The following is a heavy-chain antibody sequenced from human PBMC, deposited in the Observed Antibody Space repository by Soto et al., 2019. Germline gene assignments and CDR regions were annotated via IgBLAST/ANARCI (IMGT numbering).Heavy chain of an antibody. CDR1: GGSIENYY. CDR3: ARQRDNGYGSYYFDY. CDR2: IFYRGST. V-gene: IGHV4-59*08. Sequence: SETLSLTCIVSGGSIENYYWSWIRQPPGKGLEWIGYIFYRGSTDYNPSLRSRVTISLDTPKSQFSLKLSSVTAADTAVYYCARQRDNGYGSYYFDYWGLGTLVTVSS. J-gene: IGHJ4*02. D-gene: IGHD5-12*01.